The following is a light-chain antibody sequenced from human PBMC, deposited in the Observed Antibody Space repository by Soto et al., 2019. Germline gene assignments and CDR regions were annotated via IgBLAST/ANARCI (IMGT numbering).Light chain of an antibody. J-gene: IGKJ1*01. CDR1: QSVSSS. CDR2: DTS. Sequence: EIVLTQSPATLSVSPGETATLSCRASQSVSSSLAWYQQTPGRAPRLLIYDTSKRATGIPARFSGSGSGTEFTLIISSLQSEDSAVYYCQQYNSWLWTFGQGTKVDIK. CDR3: QQYNSWLWT. V-gene: IGKV3D-15*01.